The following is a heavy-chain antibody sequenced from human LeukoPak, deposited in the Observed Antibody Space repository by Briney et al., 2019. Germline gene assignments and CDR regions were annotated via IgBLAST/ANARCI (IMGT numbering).Heavy chain of an antibody. V-gene: IGHV3-7*01. D-gene: IGHD1-26*01. CDR2: IKEDGSEK. Sequence: GRSLRLSCAASGFTFSSYGMHWVRQAPGKGLEWVANIKEDGSEKYSADSVKGRFTISRDNAKNALYLQMNSLRVEDTAVYFCARGDSASKIDYWGQGTLVTVSS. CDR1: GFTFSSYG. CDR3: ARGDSASKIDY. J-gene: IGHJ4*02.